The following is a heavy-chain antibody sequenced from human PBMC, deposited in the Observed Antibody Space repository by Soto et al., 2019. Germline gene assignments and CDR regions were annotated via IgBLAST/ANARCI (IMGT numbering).Heavy chain of an antibody. CDR1: EFSLSAYS. J-gene: IGHJ6*02. Sequence: VMIVQSGTEVKKPGASVMVSCEASEFSLSAYSVHWVRQAPGQRLEWMGSIIGDTGRAKYSDHLRGRVTLTRDKTANTAYLEVRSLTPEDTAVYYCARGAGTRKDFHYGEDVWGLGTTVIVSS. CDR2: IIGDTGRA. D-gene: IGHD1-1*01. CDR3: ARGAGTRKDFHYGEDV. V-gene: IGHV1-3*01.